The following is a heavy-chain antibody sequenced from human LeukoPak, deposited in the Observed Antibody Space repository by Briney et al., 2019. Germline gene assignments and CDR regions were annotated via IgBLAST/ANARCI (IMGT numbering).Heavy chain of an antibody. CDR3: ARSSATYYYDSSGYVYYMDV. D-gene: IGHD3-22*01. CDR2: MNPNSGNT. Sequence: ASVKVSCKASGYTFTSYDINWVRQATGQGLEWMGWMNPNSGNTGYAQKFQGRVTITRNTSTITAYMELSSLRSEDTAVYYCARSSATYYYDSSGYVYYMDVWGKGTTVTVSS. J-gene: IGHJ6*03. V-gene: IGHV1-8*03. CDR1: GYTFTSYD.